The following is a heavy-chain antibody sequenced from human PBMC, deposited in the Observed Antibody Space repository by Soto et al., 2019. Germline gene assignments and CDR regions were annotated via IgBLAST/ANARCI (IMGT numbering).Heavy chain of an antibody. CDR1: GFPFSHYA. CDR2: ISGNGADT. CDR3: AKEIAYGGLGAVVLVFDAFDI. Sequence: PGGSLGRSCAAAGFPFSHYAMSWVRQAPGKGLELVSAISGNGADTTYADSVRGRLTISRDNSKYKLYIQMKRLRDDDTAVYYCAKEIAYGGLGAVVLVFDAFDIWGQGPMVTVSS. J-gene: IGHJ3*02. D-gene: IGHD2-8*02. V-gene: IGHV3-23*01.